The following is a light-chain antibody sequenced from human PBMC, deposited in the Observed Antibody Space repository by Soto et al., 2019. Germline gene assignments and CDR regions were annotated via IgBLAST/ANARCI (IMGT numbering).Light chain of an antibody. CDR2: DAS. V-gene: IGKV3-11*01. CDR3: QQRSNWYT. Sequence: EIVLTQSPATLSLSPGERATLSCRASQSVSSYLAWYQQKPGQAPRLLIYDASNRATGIPDRFSGSGSGTDLTLTISSLEPEDFAVYYCQQRSNWYTFGQGTKLEIK. CDR1: QSVSSY. J-gene: IGKJ2*01.